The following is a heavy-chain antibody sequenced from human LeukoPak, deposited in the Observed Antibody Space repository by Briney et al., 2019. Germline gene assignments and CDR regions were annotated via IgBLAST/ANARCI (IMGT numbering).Heavy chain of an antibody. J-gene: IGHJ6*02. CDR2: ISSSSYI. V-gene: IGHV3-21*01. CDR1: GFTFSSYT. Sequence: GGPLRLSCAASGFTFSSYTMNWVRQAPGKGLEWVSSISSSSYIYYADSVKGRLTISRDNAKNSLYLQMNSLRAEDTAVYYCARDPAPRYCSGGSCYTHYGMDVWGQGTTVTVSS. CDR3: ARDPAPRYCSGGSCYTHYGMDV. D-gene: IGHD2-15*01.